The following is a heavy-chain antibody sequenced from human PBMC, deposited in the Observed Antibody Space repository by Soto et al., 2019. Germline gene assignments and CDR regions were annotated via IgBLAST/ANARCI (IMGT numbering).Heavy chain of an antibody. J-gene: IGHJ4*02. CDR3: ARTTAVPNTLRSRYFVDY. D-gene: IGHD4-17*01. Sequence: PAEALSLSCSVSVGSVSSNTYDWPWIRQPPGNRLEWIGYVYYSGTTNYNPSLKSRVTISVDLSKNQFSLRLSSVTTADTALYYCARTTAVPNTLRSRYFVDYWGQGTLVTVSS. CDR2: VYYSGTT. V-gene: IGHV4-61*01. CDR1: VGSVSSNTYD.